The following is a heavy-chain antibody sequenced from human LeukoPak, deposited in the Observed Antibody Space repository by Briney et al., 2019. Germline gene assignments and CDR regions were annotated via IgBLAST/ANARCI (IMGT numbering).Heavy chain of an antibody. J-gene: IGHJ4*02. CDR1: EFTFSSYA. V-gene: IGHV3-23*01. CDR3: AKGKITMVRGSPTDF. CDR2: ISGSGTST. Sequence: PGGSLRLSCAASEFTFSSYAMSWVRQAPGKGLAWVSAISGSGTSTYYADSVKGRFTISRVNSKNTLYLQMNSLRAEDTALYYCAKGKITMVRGSPTDFWGQGTLVTVSS. D-gene: IGHD3-10*01.